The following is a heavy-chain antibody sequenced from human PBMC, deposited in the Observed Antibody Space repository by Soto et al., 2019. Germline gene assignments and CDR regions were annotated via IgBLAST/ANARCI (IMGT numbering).Heavy chain of an antibody. J-gene: IGHJ6*02. CDR2: IRSKVYGGTT. CDR3: TSTIFGVVIPGGYYYGMDV. D-gene: IGHD3-3*01. CDR1: GFTFGDYA. Sequence: GESLKISCIASGFTFGDYAMSWFRQAPGKGLEWVGFIRSKVYGGTTEYAASVKGRFTISRDDSISIAYLQMNSLKTEDTAVYYCTSTIFGVVIPGGYYYGMDVWGQGTTVTVS. V-gene: IGHV3-49*03.